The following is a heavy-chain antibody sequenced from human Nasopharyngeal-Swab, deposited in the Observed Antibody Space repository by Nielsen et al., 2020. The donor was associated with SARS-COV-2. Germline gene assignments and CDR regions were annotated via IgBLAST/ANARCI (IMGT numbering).Heavy chain of an antibody. CDR1: GGSFTSGSFY. CDR3: ARRAYYYDSSGYYSYYFDH. CDR2: IYYSGGT. J-gene: IGHJ4*02. Sequence: SETLSLTCTVSGGSFTSGSFYWAWIRQPPGKGLEWIGNIYYSGGTYKNMSLKSRMTMSVDTSKNQFFLKLNSVTAADTAVYYCARRAYYYDSSGYYSYYFDHWDQGTLVTVSS. D-gene: IGHD3-22*01. V-gene: IGHV4-39*01.